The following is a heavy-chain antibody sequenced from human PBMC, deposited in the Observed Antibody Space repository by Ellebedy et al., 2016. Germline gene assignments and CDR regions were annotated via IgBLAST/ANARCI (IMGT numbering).Heavy chain of an antibody. CDR2: ISYDGSNK. V-gene: IGHV3-30*18. Sequence: GGSLRLSXAASGFTFSSYGMHWVRQAPGKGLEWVAVISYDGSNKYYADSVKGRFTISRDNSKNTLYLQMNSLRAEDTAVYYCAKDRGRFLEWLLGYMDVWGKGTTVTVSS. J-gene: IGHJ6*03. CDR1: GFTFSSYG. D-gene: IGHD3-3*01. CDR3: AKDRGRFLEWLLGYMDV.